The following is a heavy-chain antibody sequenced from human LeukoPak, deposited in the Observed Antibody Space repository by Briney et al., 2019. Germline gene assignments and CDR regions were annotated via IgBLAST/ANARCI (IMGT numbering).Heavy chain of an antibody. V-gene: IGHV3-48*03. Sequence: GGSLRLSRAASGFTFSSYEMNWVRQAPGKGLEWVSYISSSGSTIYYADSVKGRFTISRDNAKNSLYLQMNSLRAEDTAVYYCAGGNGYHPLTSHWGRGTLVTVSS. J-gene: IGHJ1*01. CDR2: ISSSGSTI. CDR3: AGGNGYHPLTSH. CDR1: GFTFSSYE. D-gene: IGHD3-22*01.